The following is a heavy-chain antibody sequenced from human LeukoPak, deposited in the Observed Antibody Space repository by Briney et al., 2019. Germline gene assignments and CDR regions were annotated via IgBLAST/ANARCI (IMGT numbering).Heavy chain of an antibody. V-gene: IGHV3-73*01. D-gene: IGHD3-9*01. Sequence: PGGSLRLSCAASGFTFSSYAMHWVRQAPGKGLEWVGRIRSKANSYATAYAASVKGRFTISRDDSKNTAYLQMNSVKTEDTAVYYCTRTSDILTGYTPREAYYYYYHMDVWGKGTTVTISS. CDR1: GFTFSSYA. CDR3: TRTSDILTGYTPREAYYYYYHMDV. J-gene: IGHJ6*03. CDR2: IRSKANSYAT.